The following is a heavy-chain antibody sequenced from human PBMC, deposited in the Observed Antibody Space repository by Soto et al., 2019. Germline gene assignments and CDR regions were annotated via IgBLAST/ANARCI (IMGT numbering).Heavy chain of an antibody. CDR1: GYTFTTYY. CDR2: MNPHSGYT. V-gene: IGHV1-8*01. D-gene: IGHD6-19*01. CDR3: ARGYSGP. J-gene: IGHJ4*01. Sequence: GASVNLSCKGSGYTFTTYYINWVRQAPGQGREGMGGMNPHSGYTGYAQKFQGRVSMTRNTSITTAYMELNSLRSDDLAIYYCARGYSGPWGQGTLVTGX.